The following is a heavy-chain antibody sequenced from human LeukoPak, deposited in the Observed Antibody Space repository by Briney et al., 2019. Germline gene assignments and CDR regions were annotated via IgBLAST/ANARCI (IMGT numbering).Heavy chain of an antibody. D-gene: IGHD3-9*01. Sequence: GGSLRLSCAASGFTFSSYSMNWVRQAPGKGLGWVSSISSSSSYIYYADSVKGRFTISRDNAKNSLYLQMNSPRAEDTAVYYCARVEDYDILTGFDYWGQGTLVTVSS. CDR3: ARVEDYDILTGFDY. CDR2: ISSSSSYI. V-gene: IGHV3-21*01. CDR1: GFTFSSYS. J-gene: IGHJ4*02.